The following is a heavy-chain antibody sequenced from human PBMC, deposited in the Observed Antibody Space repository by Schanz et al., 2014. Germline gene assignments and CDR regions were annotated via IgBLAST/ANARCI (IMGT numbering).Heavy chain of an antibody. CDR2: ISGSGDST. Sequence: VQLLQSGGALVQPGGSLRLSCSASGITLSGYGLHWVRQAPGKGLEWISAISGSGDSTHYADSVKGRFIISRDNSKNTLYLQVNSLRAEDTAVYYCAKHVRSLTGNDYWGQGTLVTVSS. D-gene: IGHD3-9*01. V-gene: IGHV3-23*01. CDR3: AKHVRSLTGNDY. CDR1: GITLSGYG. J-gene: IGHJ4*02.